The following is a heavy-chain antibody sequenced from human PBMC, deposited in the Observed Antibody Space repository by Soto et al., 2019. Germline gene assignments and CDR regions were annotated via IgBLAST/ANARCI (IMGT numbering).Heavy chain of an antibody. CDR3: ARARLVVEGRFAY. V-gene: IGHV3-11*06. CDR2: ISSTATYT. D-gene: IGHD3-22*01. Sequence: QVQLVESGGGLVKPGGSLRLSCAASGFSFSDYYMNWIRQAPGQGLEWLSYISSTATYTNYADSVRGRFTIARDSAKNSLYLDMNGVRAEDTAVYYCARARLVVEGRFAYWGQGTLVTVSS. CDR1: GFSFSDYY. J-gene: IGHJ4*02.